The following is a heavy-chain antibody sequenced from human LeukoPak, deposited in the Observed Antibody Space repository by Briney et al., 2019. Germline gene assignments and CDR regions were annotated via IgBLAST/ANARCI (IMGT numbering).Heavy chain of an antibody. V-gene: IGHV4-39*07. CDR1: GGSISSSSYY. D-gene: IGHD1-7*01. CDR3: ARGNYDYFDS. CDR2: IYYSGST. J-gene: IGHJ4*02. Sequence: SETLSLTCTVSGGSISSSSYYWGWIRQPPGKGLEWIGSIYYSGSTYYNPSLKSRVTISVDTSKNQFSLKLSSVTAADTAVYFCARGNYDYFDSWGQGTLVTVSS.